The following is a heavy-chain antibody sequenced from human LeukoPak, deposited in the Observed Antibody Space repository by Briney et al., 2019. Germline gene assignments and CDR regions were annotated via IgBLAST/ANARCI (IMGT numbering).Heavy chain of an antibody. Sequence: TGGSLRLSRAASGFTSSSHGMHWVRQAPGKGLEWVAVIWYDESDKYYADSVKRRFTISRDNSKNTLYLQMTSLRADDTAVYYCARDRVLHYFDYWGQGDLVTVSS. J-gene: IGHJ4*02. V-gene: IGHV3-33*01. CDR1: GFTSSSHG. CDR2: IWYDESDK. D-gene: IGHD3-16*01. CDR3: ARDRVLHYFDY.